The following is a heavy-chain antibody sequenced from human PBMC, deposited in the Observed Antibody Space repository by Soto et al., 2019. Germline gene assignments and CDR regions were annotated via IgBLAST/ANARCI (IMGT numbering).Heavy chain of an antibody. CDR2: SYYSGTS. CDR1: GGSIRVQSYY. Sequence: SETLSLTCTVSGGSIRVQSYYWTWIRKTPGKGLEWVGSSYYSGTSYFNPALKGRVTISVDTSTNQFSLRLTSVTDADTAVYYCTRRYNWNDYYFDPWGQGTLVTVSS. J-gene: IGHJ5*02. CDR3: TRRYNWNDYYFDP. D-gene: IGHD1-20*01. V-gene: IGHV4-39*01.